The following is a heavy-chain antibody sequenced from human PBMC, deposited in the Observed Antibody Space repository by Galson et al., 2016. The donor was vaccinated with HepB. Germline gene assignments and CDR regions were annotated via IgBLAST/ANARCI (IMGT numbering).Heavy chain of an antibody. D-gene: IGHD5-18*01. J-gene: IGHJ4*02. CDR3: AKGYGLWDY. Sequence: SLRLSCAASGFMFSGYWLSWVRQAPGQGLQWVAIIKSDGSAEYYVDSVKGRFTISRDNAKNTLYLQMNSLRAEDTAVYYCAKGYGLWDYWGQGTMVTVSS. CDR1: GFMFSGYW. V-gene: IGHV3-7*01. CDR2: IKSDGSAE.